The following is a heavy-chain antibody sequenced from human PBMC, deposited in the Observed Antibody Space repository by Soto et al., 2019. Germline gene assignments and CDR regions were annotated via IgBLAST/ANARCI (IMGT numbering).Heavy chain of an antibody. D-gene: IGHD3-3*01. Sequence: ASVKVSCKASGYTLTSYGISWVRQAPGQGLEWMGWISAYNGNTNYAQKLQGRVTMTTDTSTSTAYMELRSLRSDDTAVYYCARDREDYDFWSGYFYYYYYGMDVWGQGTTVTVSS. CDR1: GYTLTSYG. CDR2: ISAYNGNT. V-gene: IGHV1-18*01. J-gene: IGHJ6*02. CDR3: ARDREDYDFWSGYFYYYYYGMDV.